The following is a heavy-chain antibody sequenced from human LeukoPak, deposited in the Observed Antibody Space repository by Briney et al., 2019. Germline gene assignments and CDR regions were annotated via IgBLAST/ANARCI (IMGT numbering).Heavy chain of an antibody. CDR2: IYPGDSDT. Sequence: GESLKISCKGSGYSFTSFWIAWVRQMPGKGLEWIGIIYPGDSDTRYSPSFQGKGTSSADKSISTAYLQWSSLNASDTAMYYCARWSPDYYDSSLDAFDIWGKGTMVTVSS. CDR1: GYSFTSFW. V-gene: IGHV5-51*01. J-gene: IGHJ3*02. D-gene: IGHD3-22*01. CDR3: ARWSPDYYDSSLDAFDI.